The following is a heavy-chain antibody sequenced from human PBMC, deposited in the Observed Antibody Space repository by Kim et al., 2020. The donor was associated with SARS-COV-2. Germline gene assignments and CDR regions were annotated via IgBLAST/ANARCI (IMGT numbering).Heavy chain of an antibody. Sequence: GGSLRLSCAASGFIFRNYNMHWVRQAPGKGLEWVATIWYDGSHKWYADSVKGRFTISRDNSKNTLNLQMNSLRAEDTAIYDCAREENGGRHEMDVWGRGTSVTSSS. D-gene: IGHD3-16*01. J-gene: IGHJ6*02. CDR2: IWYDGSHK. CDR3: AREENGGRHEMDV. CDR1: GFIFRNYN. V-gene: IGHV3-33*01.